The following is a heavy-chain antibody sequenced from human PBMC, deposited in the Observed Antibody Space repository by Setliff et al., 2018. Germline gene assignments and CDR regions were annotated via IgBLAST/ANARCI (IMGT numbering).Heavy chain of an antibody. D-gene: IGHD6-13*01. V-gene: IGHV3-21*01. CDR2: ISSSSSYI. Sequence: GGSLRLSCAASGFTFSSYSMNWVRQAPGKGLEWVSSISSSSSYICYADSVKGRFTISRDNAKNSLYLQMNSLRAEDTAVYYCARGRGLIAAAGRVIYYYGMDVWGQGTTVTVSS. CDR3: ARGRGLIAAAGRVIYYYGMDV. J-gene: IGHJ6*02. CDR1: GFTFSSYS.